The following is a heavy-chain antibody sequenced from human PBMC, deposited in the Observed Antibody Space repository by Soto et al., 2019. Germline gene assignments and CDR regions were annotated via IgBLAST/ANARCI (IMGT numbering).Heavy chain of an antibody. D-gene: IGHD5-18*01. Sequence: ASVKVSCKASGYTFAGYYMHWVRQAPGQGLEWVGWINPNSGGTNYAQKFQGWVTMTRDTSISTAYMELSRLRSDDTAVYYCARCYGSCRSGAFDIWGKGTMVTV. V-gene: IGHV1-2*04. CDR1: GYTFAGYY. CDR2: INPNSGGT. J-gene: IGHJ3*02. CDR3: ARCYGSCRSGAFDI.